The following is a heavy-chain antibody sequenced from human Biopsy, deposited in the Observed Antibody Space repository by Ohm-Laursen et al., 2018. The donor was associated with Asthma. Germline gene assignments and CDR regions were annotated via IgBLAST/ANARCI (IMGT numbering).Heavy chain of an antibody. D-gene: IGHD3-9*01. CDR2: INAGDGNT. Sequence: SSVKVSCKASGYTFINYAIHWVRQAPGHSLEWMGWINAGDGNTKYSQKFQGRVTITRDTSASTAYMDLRSLRSEDTAMYYCARTYYDFLTGQVNDAFALWGQGTTVTVSS. V-gene: IGHV1-3*01. J-gene: IGHJ3*01. CDR1: GYTFINYA. CDR3: ARTYYDFLTGQVNDAFAL.